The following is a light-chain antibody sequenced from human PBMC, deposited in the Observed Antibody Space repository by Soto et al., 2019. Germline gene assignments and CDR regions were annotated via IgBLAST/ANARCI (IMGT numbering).Light chain of an antibody. CDR1: QSVSSSY. J-gene: IGKJ3*01. CDR3: QQYGSSL. V-gene: IGKV3-20*01. CDR2: GAS. Sequence: EIVLTQSPGTLSLSPGERATLSCRASQSVSSSYLAWYQQKPGQAPRLLIYGASSRATGIPDRFSGSGSGTDFTLTTSRLEPEDSAVYYCQQYGSSLFGPGTKVDIK.